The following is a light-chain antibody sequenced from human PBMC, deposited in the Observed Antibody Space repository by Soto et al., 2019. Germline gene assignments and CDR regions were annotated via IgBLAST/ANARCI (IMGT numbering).Light chain of an antibody. CDR2: AAS. V-gene: IGKV3-20*01. CDR1: QSVSSSF. Sequence: EIVLTQSPGTLSLSPGERATLSCRASQSVSSSFLAWYQQKAGQAPRLLIHAASTRAVGIPVRFSGGGSGTDFTLATSRLAPEDFAVYYCHQYGNGAYTFGQGTKVDIK. CDR3: HQYGNGAYT. J-gene: IGKJ2*01.